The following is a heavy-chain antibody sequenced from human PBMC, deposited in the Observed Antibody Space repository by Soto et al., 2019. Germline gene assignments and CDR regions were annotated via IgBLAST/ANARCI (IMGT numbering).Heavy chain of an antibody. J-gene: IGHJ4*02. Sequence: SETLSLTCTVSGGSVSSGSYYWSWIRQPPGKGLEWIGYIYYSGSTNYNPSLKSRVTISVDTSKNQFSLKLSSVTAADTAVYYCESTLPLRVFAYWGQGTLVTVSS. CDR3: ESTLPLRVFAY. V-gene: IGHV4-61*01. CDR2: IYYSGST. CDR1: GGSVSSGSYY.